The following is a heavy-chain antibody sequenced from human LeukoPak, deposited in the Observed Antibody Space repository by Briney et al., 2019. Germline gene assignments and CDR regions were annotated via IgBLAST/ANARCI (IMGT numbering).Heavy chain of an antibody. D-gene: IGHD4-17*01. CDR2: ISSSSSCV. V-gene: IGHV3-21*01. CDR1: GFTFSSYT. CDR3: ARDQRYGDYQDY. J-gene: IGHJ4*02. Sequence: PGGSLRLSCAASGFTFSSYTMNWVRQAPGKGLEWVSSISSSSSCVYYADSLKGRFTISRDNAKNSLYLQMNSLRAEDTAVYYCARDQRYGDYQDYWGQGTLVTVSS.